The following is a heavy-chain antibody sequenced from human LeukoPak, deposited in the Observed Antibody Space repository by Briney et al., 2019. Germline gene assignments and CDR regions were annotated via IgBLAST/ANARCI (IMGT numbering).Heavy chain of an antibody. J-gene: IGHJ4*02. V-gene: IGHV4-59*12. Sequence: SETLSLTCTVSGGSISSYYWSWIRQPPGKGLEWIGYIYYSGSTYYNPSLKSRVTISVDTSKNQFSPKLSSVTAADTAVYYCARVQESQIDYYFDYWGQGTLVTVSS. CDR2: IYYSGST. CDR3: ARVQESQIDYYFDY. CDR1: GGSISSYY. D-gene: IGHD3-9*01.